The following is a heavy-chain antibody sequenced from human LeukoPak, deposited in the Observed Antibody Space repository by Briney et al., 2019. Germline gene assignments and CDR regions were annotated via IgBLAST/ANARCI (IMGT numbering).Heavy chain of an antibody. Sequence: GGSLRLSCAASGFILSNHWMTWVRQAPGKGLEWVAHIKQDGSQEYYVDSVKGRFTISRDSAKNSLYLQMNSLRAEDTAVYYCARGVPYDSWSGPHYSDYWGQGTLVTVSS. CDR2: IKQDGSQE. CDR3: ARGVPYDSWSGPHYSDY. D-gene: IGHD3-3*01. J-gene: IGHJ4*02. CDR1: GFILSNHW. V-gene: IGHV3-7*01.